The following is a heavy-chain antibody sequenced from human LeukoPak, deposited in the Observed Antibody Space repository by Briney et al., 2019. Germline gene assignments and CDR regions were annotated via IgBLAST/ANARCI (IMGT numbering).Heavy chain of an antibody. CDR1: GGSFSGYY. Sequence: SETLSLTCAVYGGSFSGYYWSWIRQPPGKGLEWIGSIYHSGSTYYNPSLKSRVTISVDTSKNQFSLKLSSVTAADTAVYYCARAPSRLDYMDVWGKGTTVTVSS. CDR3: ARAPSRLDYMDV. V-gene: IGHV4-34*01. J-gene: IGHJ6*03. CDR2: IYHSGST. D-gene: IGHD6-6*01.